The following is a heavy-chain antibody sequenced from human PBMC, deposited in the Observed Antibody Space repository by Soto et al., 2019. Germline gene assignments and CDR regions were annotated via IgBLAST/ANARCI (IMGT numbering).Heavy chain of an antibody. Sequence: GGSLRLSCAASGFTFSSYWMHWVRQAPGKGLVWVSRINSDGSSTSYADSVKGRFTISRDNAKNTLYLQMNSLRAEDTAVYYYARDTEPAAMLGWFDPWGQGTLVTVSS. CDR1: GFTFSSYW. V-gene: IGHV3-74*01. D-gene: IGHD2-2*01. J-gene: IGHJ5*02. CDR2: INSDGSST. CDR3: ARDTEPAAMLGWFDP.